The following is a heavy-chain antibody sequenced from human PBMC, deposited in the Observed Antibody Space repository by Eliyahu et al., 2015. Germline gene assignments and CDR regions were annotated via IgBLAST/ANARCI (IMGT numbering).Heavy chain of an antibody. J-gene: IGHJ4*02. CDR1: GXXFSXXG. D-gene: IGHD3-10*01. Sequence: QVQLVESGGGVVQPGXSLRLXCAASGXXFSXXGMHWVRQAPGKGVEWVAVXSYDGSNKYYADSVKGRFNISRDNSKNTLYLQMNSLRAEDTAVYYCAKGRYGSGSYHPFRFDYWGQGTLVTVSS. CDR2: XSYDGSNK. V-gene: IGHV3-30*18. CDR3: AKGRYGSGSYHPFRFDY.